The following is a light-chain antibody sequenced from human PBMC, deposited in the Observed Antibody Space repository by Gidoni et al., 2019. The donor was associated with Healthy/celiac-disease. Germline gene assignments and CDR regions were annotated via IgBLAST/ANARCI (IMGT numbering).Light chain of an antibody. V-gene: IGKV3-20*01. CDR3: QQYGSPLT. J-gene: IGKJ4*01. Sequence: EIVLTQSPGTLSLSPGDRATLSCRASQSVSSSYLAWYQQKPGQAPRLLIYGASSRATGIPDRFSGSGSGTDFTLTISRLEPEDFAVYYCQQYGSPLTFGGGTKVEIK. CDR2: GAS. CDR1: QSVSSSY.